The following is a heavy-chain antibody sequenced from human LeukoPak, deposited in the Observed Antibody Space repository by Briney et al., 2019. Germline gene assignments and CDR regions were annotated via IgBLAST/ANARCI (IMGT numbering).Heavy chain of an antibody. CDR2: IYSSGST. Sequence: SETLSLTCTVSGVSISSHYWSWIRQPAGKGLEWIGRIYSSGSTNYNPSLKSRVTMSVDTSKNQFSLKLSSVTAADTAVYYCARDLYGSGNYYGYFHYWGKGTLVTVSS. CDR1: GVSISSHY. V-gene: IGHV4-4*07. J-gene: IGHJ4*02. D-gene: IGHD3-10*01. CDR3: ARDLYGSGNYYGYFHY.